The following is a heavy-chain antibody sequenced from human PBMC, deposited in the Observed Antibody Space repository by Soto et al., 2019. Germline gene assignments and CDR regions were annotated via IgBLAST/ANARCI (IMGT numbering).Heavy chain of an antibody. D-gene: IGHD3-3*01. CDR3: AKDANYDFWSPSGGNWFDP. J-gene: IGHJ5*02. V-gene: IGHV3-23*01. CDR2: ISGSGGST. CDR1: GFTFSSYA. Sequence: EVQLLESGGGLVQPGGSLRLSCAASGFTFSSYAMSWVRQAPGKGLEWVSAISGSGGSTYYADSVKGRFTISRDNSKNTLYLQMNSLRAEDTAVYYCAKDANYDFWSPSGGNWFDPWGQGTLVTVSS.